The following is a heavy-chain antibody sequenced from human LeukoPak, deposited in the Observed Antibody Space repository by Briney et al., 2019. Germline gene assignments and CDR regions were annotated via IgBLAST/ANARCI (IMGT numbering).Heavy chain of an antibody. J-gene: IGHJ6*03. CDR3: ARTEVDSSGYYSYYYYYYMDV. Sequence: GGTLRLSCVASGFTFSSYGMSWVRQAPGKGLEWVSAITGYGDSTYYADSVKGRFTISRDNSKNTLYLQMNSLRAEDTAVYYCARTEVDSSGYYSYYYYYYMDVWGKGTTVTVSS. D-gene: IGHD3-22*01. CDR1: GFTFSSYG. CDR2: ITGYGDST. V-gene: IGHV3-23*01.